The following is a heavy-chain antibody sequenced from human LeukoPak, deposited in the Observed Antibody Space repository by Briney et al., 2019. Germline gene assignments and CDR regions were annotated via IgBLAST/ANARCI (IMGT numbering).Heavy chain of an antibody. Sequence: GGSLRLSCAASGFIFGNYVMSWVRQTPGKGLEWVSTVTGSGGTTYYADSVKGRFTISRDNAKNTLYLQMNSLRAEDTAAFYCAKDLTLTTIGAGTNFDSWGQGTLVTVSS. CDR1: GFIFGNYV. CDR2: VTGSGGTT. D-gene: IGHD1-1*01. CDR3: AKDLTLTTIGAGTNFDS. J-gene: IGHJ4*02. V-gene: IGHV3-23*01.